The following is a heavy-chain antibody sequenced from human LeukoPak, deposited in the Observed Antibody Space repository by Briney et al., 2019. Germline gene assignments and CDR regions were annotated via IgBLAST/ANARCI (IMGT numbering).Heavy chain of an antibody. Sequence: ASVKVSCKASGYTFTVYYMHWVRQAPGQGLEWMGWINPNSGGTNYAQEFQGRVTMTRDTSISTAYMELSRLRSDDTAVYYCARLVWGLRDNDYWGQGTLVTVSS. CDR3: ARLVWGLRDNDY. D-gene: IGHD4-17*01. CDR2: INPNSGGT. V-gene: IGHV1-2*02. J-gene: IGHJ4*02. CDR1: GYTFTVYY.